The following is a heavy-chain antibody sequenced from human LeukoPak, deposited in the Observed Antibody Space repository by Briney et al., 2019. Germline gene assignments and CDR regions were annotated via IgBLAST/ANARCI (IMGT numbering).Heavy chain of an antibody. CDR2: ISTSSSYI. CDR1: GFSISDNF. J-gene: IGHJ1*01. V-gene: IGHV3-21*01. CDR3: ARDGGDYYDSSGYPFHH. Sequence: SGGSLRLSCAASGFSISDNFMNWVRKAPGKGLGWVSFISTSSSYIYYADSVKGRFTISRDNAKKSLYLQMNSLRAGDTAVYYCARDGGDYYDSSGYPFHHWGQGTLVTVSS. D-gene: IGHD3-22*01.